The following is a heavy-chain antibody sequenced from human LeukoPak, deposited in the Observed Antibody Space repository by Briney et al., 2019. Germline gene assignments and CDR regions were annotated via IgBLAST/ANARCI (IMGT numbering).Heavy chain of an antibody. V-gene: IGHV5-51*01. CDR1: GYSFTSYW. D-gene: IGHD5-18*01. J-gene: IGHJ4*02. CDR2: IYPGDSNI. CDR3: ARRPGPGYSYVYYFDY. Sequence: GESLKISCKGSGYSFTSYWIGWVRQMPGKGLEWMGVIYPGDSNIRYSPSFQGRVTISADNSITTAYLQWSSLTASDTAIYYCARRPGPGYSYVYYFDYWGQGALVTVSS.